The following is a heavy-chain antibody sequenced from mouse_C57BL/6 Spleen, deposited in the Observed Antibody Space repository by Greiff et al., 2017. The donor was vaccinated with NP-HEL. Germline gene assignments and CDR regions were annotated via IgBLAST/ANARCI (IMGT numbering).Heavy chain of an antibody. CDR2: INPSSGYT. CDR1: GYTFTSYT. V-gene: IGHV1-4*01. D-gene: IGHD2-5*01. CDR3: ARSYYSTLFDY. J-gene: IGHJ2*01. Sequence: QVQLKESGAELARPGASVKMSCKASGYTFTSYTMHWVKQRPGQGLEWIGYINPSSGYTKYNQKFKDKATLTADKSSSTAYMQLSSLTSEDSAVYYCARSYYSTLFDYWGQGTTLTVSS.